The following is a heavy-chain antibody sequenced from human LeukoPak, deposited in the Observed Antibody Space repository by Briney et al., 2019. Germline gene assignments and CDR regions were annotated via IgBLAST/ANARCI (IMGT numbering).Heavy chain of an antibody. CDR2: IYSGGST. Sequence: GGSLRLSCAASGFTVSSNYMSWVRQAPGKGLEWVSVIYSGGSTYYADSVKGRFTISRDNSKNTLYLQVNSLRAEDTAVYYCARGHSGYLTYYFDYWGQGTLVTVSS. V-gene: IGHV3-53*01. CDR1: GFTVSSNY. J-gene: IGHJ4*02. CDR3: ARGHSGYLTYYFDY. D-gene: IGHD3-22*01.